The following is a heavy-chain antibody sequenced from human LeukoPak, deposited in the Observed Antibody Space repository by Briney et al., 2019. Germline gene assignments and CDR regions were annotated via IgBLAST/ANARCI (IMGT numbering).Heavy chain of an antibody. CDR1: GFTFSNYN. CDR2: ITSSSTAM. D-gene: IGHD5-18*01. CDR3: ARAWSGYNYGYYY. Sequence: GRSLRLSCAASGFTFSNYNMTWVRQAPGKGLEWVSYITSSSTAMYYADSVKGRFTISRDNAKNSLYLQMNSLRAEDTAVYYCARAWSGYNYGYYYWGQGTLVTVSS. V-gene: IGHV3-48*01. J-gene: IGHJ4*02.